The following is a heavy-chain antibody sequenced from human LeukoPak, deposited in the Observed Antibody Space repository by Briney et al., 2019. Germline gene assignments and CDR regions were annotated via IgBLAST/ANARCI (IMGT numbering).Heavy chain of an antibody. CDR3: ARIDTSWFTFDD. CDR2: ISYSGST. CDR1: GGSITGYY. D-gene: IGHD2-2*01. V-gene: IGHV4-59*01. Sequence: SETLSLTCTVSGGSITGYYWSWIRQPPGKGLEWIGYISYSGSTNYNPSLKSRVTISVDTPKSQFSLRLSSVTAADTALYYCARIDTSWFTFDDWGQGTLVTVSS. J-gene: IGHJ4*02.